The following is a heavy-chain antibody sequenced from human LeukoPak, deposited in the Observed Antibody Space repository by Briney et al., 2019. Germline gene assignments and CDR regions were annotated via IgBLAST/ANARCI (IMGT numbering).Heavy chain of an antibody. J-gene: IGHJ4*02. Sequence: GASVKVSCKASGGTFSSYAISWVRQAPGQGLEWMGMIIPILGIANYAQKFQGRVTITADKSTSTAYMELSSLRSEDTAVYYCARRIVGATSSDYWGQGTLVTVSS. CDR3: ARRIVGATSSDY. V-gene: IGHV1-69*04. CDR1: GGTFSSYA. CDR2: IIPILGIA. D-gene: IGHD1-26*01.